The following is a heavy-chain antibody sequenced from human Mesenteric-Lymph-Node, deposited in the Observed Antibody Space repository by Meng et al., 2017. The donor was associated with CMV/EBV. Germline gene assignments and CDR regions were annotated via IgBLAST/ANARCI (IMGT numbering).Heavy chain of an antibody. Sequence: YTFTSYGLSWVRQAPGQGLEWMGWINPYNGNTNYTHNLQDRVTITADTSTSTAYMELRSLRSDDTAVYYCARVGYCSGTSCYIPQLDFWGQGTLVTVSS. V-gene: IGHV1-18*01. CDR2: INPYNGNT. CDR3: ARVGYCSGTSCYIPQLDF. CDR1: YTFTSYG. J-gene: IGHJ4*02. D-gene: IGHD2-2*02.